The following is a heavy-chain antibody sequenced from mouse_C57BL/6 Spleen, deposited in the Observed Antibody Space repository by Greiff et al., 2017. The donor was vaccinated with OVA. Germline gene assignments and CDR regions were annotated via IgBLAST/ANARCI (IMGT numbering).Heavy chain of an antibody. J-gene: IGHJ4*01. V-gene: IGHV2-9-1*01. Sequence: VMLVESGPGLVAPSQSLSITCTVSGFSLTSYAISWVRQPPGKGLEWLGVIWTGGGTNYNSALKSRLSISKDNSKSQVFLKMNSLQTDDTARYYCARNFDGYYVDYAMDYWGQGTSVTVSS. CDR1: GFSLTSYA. CDR2: IWTGGGT. D-gene: IGHD2-3*01. CDR3: ARNFDGYYVDYAMDY.